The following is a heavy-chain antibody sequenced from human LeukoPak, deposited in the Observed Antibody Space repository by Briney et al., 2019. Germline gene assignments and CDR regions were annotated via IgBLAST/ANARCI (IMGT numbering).Heavy chain of an antibody. CDR1: GFTFSDYY. CDR2: ISSSGSTI. D-gene: IGHD2-21*02. J-gene: IGHJ3*02. CDR3: ARDQECGGGDCYGDAFDI. Sequence: GGSLRLSCAASGFTFSDYYMSWIRQAPGKGLEWVSYISSSGSTIYYADSVKGRFTISRDNAKNSLYLQMNSLRAEDTAVYYCARDQECGGGDCYGDAFDIWGQGTMVTVSS. V-gene: IGHV3-11*01.